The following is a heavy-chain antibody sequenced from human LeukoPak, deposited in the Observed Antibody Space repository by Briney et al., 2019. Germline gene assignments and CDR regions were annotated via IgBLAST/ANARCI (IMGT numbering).Heavy chain of an antibody. D-gene: IGHD6-19*01. J-gene: IGHJ4*02. Sequence: SETLSLTCTVSGGSISSSSYYWGWIRQPPGKGLEWIGSIYYSGSTYYNPSLKSRVTISVDTSKNQFSLKLSSVTAADTAVYYCGSSGWYQLPDYWGQGTLVTVSS. CDR1: GGSISSSSYY. CDR3: GSSGWYQLPDY. V-gene: IGHV4-39*01. CDR2: IYYSGST.